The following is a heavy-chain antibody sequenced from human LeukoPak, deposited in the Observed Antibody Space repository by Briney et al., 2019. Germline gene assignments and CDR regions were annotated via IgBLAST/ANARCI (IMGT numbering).Heavy chain of an antibody. CDR3: ARILYSNNIDY. V-gene: IGHV4-39*07. CDR1: GGSISSSSFY. D-gene: IGHD2/OR15-2a*01. CDR2: IYYSGST. Sequence: MPSETLSLTCTVSGGSISSSSFYWGWIRQPPGKGLEWIGGIYYSGSTYYNPSLKSRVTISVDTSKNQFSLKLNSVTAADTAVYYCARILYSNNIDYWGQGTLVTVSS. J-gene: IGHJ4*02.